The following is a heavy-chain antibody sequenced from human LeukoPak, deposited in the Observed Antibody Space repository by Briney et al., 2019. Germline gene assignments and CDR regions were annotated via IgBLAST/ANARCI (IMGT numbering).Heavy chain of an antibody. Sequence: SETLSLTCTVSGGSISSYYWGWIRQPPGKGLEWIGSIYFSGSAHYNPSLKSRVTIFVDRSKNQFSLEVRSVTAADTAVYFCARLGDLLTGYYFESWGQGTLVIVSS. J-gene: IGHJ4*02. CDR1: GGSISSYY. D-gene: IGHD3-9*01. CDR3: ARLGDLLTGYYFES. CDR2: IYFSGSA. V-gene: IGHV4-39*01.